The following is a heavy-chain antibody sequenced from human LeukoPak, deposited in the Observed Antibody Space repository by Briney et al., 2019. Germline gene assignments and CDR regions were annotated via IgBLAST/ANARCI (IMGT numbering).Heavy chain of an antibody. V-gene: IGHV3-30*02. CDR2: IRYDGSNK. Sequence: GGSLRLSCAASGFTFSSYGMHWVRQAPGKGLEWVAFIRYDGSNKYYADSVKGRFTISRDNSKNTLYLQMNSLRAEDTAVYYCAKVPIVVVPAYYFDYWGQGTLVTVSS. CDR1: GFTFSSYG. CDR3: AKVPIVVVPAYYFDY. D-gene: IGHD2-2*01. J-gene: IGHJ4*02.